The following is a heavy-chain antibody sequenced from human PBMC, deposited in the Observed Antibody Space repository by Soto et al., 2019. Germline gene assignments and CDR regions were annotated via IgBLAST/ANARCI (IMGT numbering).Heavy chain of an antibody. CDR1: GGTFSSYA. CDR3: ARALRDILTGYYQFYYYYGMDV. D-gene: IGHD3-9*01. CDR2: IIPIFGTA. V-gene: IGHV1-69*13. J-gene: IGHJ6*02. Sequence: SVKVSCKASGGTFSSYAISWVRQAPGQGLEWMGGIIPIFGTANYAQKFQGRVTITADESTSTAYMELSSLRSEDTAVYYCARALRDILTGYYQFYYYYGMDVWGQGTTVTVSS.